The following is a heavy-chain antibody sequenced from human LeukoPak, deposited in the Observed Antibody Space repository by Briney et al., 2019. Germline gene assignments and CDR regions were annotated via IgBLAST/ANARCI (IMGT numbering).Heavy chain of an antibody. CDR2: IYYSGST. D-gene: IGHD3-10*01. J-gene: IGHJ5*02. CDR3: ARQGYYGSGSYWFDP. Sequence: SETLSLTCTVSGGSISGYYWSWIRQTPGMGLECIGYIYYSGSTNYNPSLKSRVTMSVDTSKNQFSLKLSSVTAADTAVYYCARQGYYGSGSYWFDPWGQGTLVTVSS. CDR1: GGSISGYY. V-gene: IGHV4-59*01.